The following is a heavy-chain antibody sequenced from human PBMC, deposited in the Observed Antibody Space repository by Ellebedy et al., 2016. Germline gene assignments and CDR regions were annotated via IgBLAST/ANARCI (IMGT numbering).Heavy chain of an antibody. D-gene: IGHD2-21*02. J-gene: IGHJ4*02. CDR1: GFTFSSYA. CDR2: ISSSGSDI. V-gene: IGHV3-21*01. CDR3: ATAYCGADCYSYVY. Sequence: GGSLRLSCAASGFTFSSYAMSWVRQAPGKGLEWVSSISSSGSDIYSADSVKGRFTFSRDNAKNSLFLQMNSLRAEDTAVYYCATAYCGADCYSYVYWGQGTLVTVSS.